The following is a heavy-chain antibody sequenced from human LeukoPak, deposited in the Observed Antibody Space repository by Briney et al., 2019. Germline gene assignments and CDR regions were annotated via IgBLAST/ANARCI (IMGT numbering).Heavy chain of an antibody. CDR1: GFTFSSYG. V-gene: IGHV3-33*06. CDR3: AKDSAVAFDY. Sequence: PGRSLRLSCAASGFTFSSYGMHWVRQAPGKGLEWVAVIWYDGSNKYYADSVKGRFTISRDNSKNTLYLQMNSLRAEDTAVYYCAKDSAVAFDYWGQGTLVTVSS. CDR2: IWYDGSNK. D-gene: IGHD6-19*01. J-gene: IGHJ4*02.